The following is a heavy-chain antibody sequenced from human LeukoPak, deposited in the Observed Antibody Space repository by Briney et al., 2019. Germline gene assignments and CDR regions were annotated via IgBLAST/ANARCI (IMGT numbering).Heavy chain of an antibody. D-gene: IGHD3-22*01. J-gene: IGHJ5*02. Sequence: GGSLRLSCAASGFTFSSYWMHWVRQAPGKGLVWVSRINTDGSSTSYADSVKGRFTISRDNAKDTLYLQMNSLRAEDTALYYCARDLGAYYDSSDNWFDPWGQGTLVTVSS. V-gene: IGHV3-74*01. CDR2: INTDGSST. CDR1: GFTFSSYW. CDR3: ARDLGAYYDSSDNWFDP.